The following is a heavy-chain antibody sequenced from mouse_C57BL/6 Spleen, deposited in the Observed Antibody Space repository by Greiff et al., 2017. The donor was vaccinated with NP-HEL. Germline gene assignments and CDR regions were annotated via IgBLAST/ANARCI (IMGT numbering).Heavy chain of an antibody. V-gene: IGHV1-50*01. CDR1: GYTFTSYW. J-gene: IGHJ3*01. Sequence: VQGVESGAELVKPGASVKLSCKASGYTFTSYWMQWVKQRPGQGLEWIGEIDPSDSYTNYNQKFKGKATLTVDTSSSTAYMQLSSLTSEDSAVYYCARDGNYTSAWFAYWGQGTLVTVSA. CDR2: IDPSDSYT. D-gene: IGHD2-1*01. CDR3: ARDGNYTSAWFAY.